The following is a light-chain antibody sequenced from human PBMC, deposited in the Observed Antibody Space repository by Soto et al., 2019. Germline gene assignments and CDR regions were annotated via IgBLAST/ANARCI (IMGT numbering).Light chain of an antibody. CDR1: QSVSSSY. Sequence: TQSPDTLSLSPGERATLSCRASQSVSSSYLAWYQQKPGQAPRLLIYGASSRATGIPDRFSGSGSGTDFTLTISRLEPEDFAVYYCQQYGSSPWTFGQGTKV. CDR3: QQYGSSPWT. J-gene: IGKJ1*01. CDR2: GAS. V-gene: IGKV3-20*01.